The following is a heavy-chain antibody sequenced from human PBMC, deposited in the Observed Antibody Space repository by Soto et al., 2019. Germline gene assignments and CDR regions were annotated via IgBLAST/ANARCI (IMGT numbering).Heavy chain of an antibody. CDR3: EREGYNFGPFDY. CDR2: ISYSGTT. Sequence: PSETLSLTCTVSGGSLSSYYWSWIRRPPGMGLEWIASISYSGTTNYNSSLKSRVTISIDTSKNQFSLKLNSVTAADTAVYYCEREGYNFGPFDYWGQGALVTVSS. CDR1: GGSLSSYY. J-gene: IGHJ4*02. D-gene: IGHD5-18*01. V-gene: IGHV4-59*01.